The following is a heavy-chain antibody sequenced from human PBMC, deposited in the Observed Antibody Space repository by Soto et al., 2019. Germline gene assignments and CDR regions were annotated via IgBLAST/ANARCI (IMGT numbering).Heavy chain of an antibody. V-gene: IGHV1-69*01. D-gene: IGHD3-10*02. CDR2: IKPIFGTT. CDR3: AIEGVFSESQHFDS. J-gene: IGHJ4*02. Sequence: QVQLVQSGAEVQKPGSSVKVSCKASGDTFSRYAISWVRQAPGQGLEWMGGIKPIFGTTNYAQKFRGRVTVTADESTGTAYMKLISRRFEDTAGYYCAIEGVFSESQHFDSWGQGTLVTVSS. CDR1: GDTFSRYA.